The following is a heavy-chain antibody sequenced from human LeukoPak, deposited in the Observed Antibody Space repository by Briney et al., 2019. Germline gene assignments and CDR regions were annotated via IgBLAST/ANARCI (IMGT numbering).Heavy chain of an antibody. CDR3: ARASGFYYYYYMDV. Sequence: GGSLRLSCAASGFTFDDYTMHWVRHAPGKGLEGVSLISWDGGSTYYADSVKGRFTISRDNSKNSLYLQMNSLRTEDTALYYCARASGFYYYYYMDVWGKGTTVTISS. D-gene: IGHD5-12*01. V-gene: IGHV3-43*01. CDR2: ISWDGGST. J-gene: IGHJ6*03. CDR1: GFTFDDYT.